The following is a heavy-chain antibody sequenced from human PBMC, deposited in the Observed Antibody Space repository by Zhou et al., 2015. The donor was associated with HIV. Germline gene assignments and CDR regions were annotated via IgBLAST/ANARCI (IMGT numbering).Heavy chain of an antibody. V-gene: IGHV1-69*12. Sequence: QVQLVQSGAEVKKPGSSVKVSCKASGGTFSSYAISWVRQAPGQGLEWMGGIIPIFGTANYAQKFQGRVTITADESTSTAYMELSSLRSEDTAVYYCARGKAGPYYDNPPREGAFDIWGQGTMVTVSS. J-gene: IGHJ3*02. CDR3: ARGKAGPYYDNPPREGAFDI. CDR1: GGTFSSYA. D-gene: IGHD3-9*01. CDR2: IIPIFGTA.